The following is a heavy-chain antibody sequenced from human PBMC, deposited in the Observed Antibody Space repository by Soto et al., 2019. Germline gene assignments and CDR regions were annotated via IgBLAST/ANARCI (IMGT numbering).Heavy chain of an antibody. Sequence: PSETLSLTCTVSGGSINSNFWGWIRQPPGKGLEWIGYVYYDGHTDYNPSLESRVTIAVDTSKNQFSLRLTSVTAADTAVYYCARDLFGGYCLEYWGQGARVTVSS. D-gene: IGHD6-25*01. V-gene: IGHV4-59*01. CDR1: GGSINSNF. CDR2: VYYDGHT. J-gene: IGHJ4*02. CDR3: ARDLFGGYCLEY.